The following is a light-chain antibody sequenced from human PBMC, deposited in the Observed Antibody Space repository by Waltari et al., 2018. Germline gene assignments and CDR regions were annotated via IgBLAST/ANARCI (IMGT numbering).Light chain of an antibody. CDR2: DVS. CDR1: SSDVGGYDY. CDR3: SSYAGNNNYI. V-gene: IGLV2-8*01. J-gene: IGLJ1*01. Sequence: QSVLTQPPSASGSPGRSVSISCTGTSSDVGGYDYVSWYQQHPGKAPKLMIYDVSKRPSGVPDRFSGSKSGNTASLTVSGLQADDEADYYCSSYAGNNNYIFGSGTKVTVL.